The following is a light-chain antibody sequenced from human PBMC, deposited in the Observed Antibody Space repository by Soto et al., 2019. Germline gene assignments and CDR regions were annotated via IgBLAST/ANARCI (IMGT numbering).Light chain of an antibody. J-gene: IGLJ1*01. CDR1: KLGDKF. CDR2: QNN. V-gene: IGLV3-1*01. Sequence: SSELAQPPSVAVSPGQTAIISCSGDKLGDKFTSWYQHNTGQAHLLVMYQNNTRPSGVPERFSGSNSGNTATLTISGTQAVDEADYYFQAWDNMIYVFGTGTKLTVL. CDR3: QAWDNMIYV.